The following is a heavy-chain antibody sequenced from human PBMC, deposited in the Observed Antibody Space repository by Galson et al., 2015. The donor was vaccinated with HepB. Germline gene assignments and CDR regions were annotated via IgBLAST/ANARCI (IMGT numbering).Heavy chain of an antibody. V-gene: IGHV3-7*03. CDR3: ARDCSGFCAYYYAMDV. CDR1: GFTFNKHW. D-gene: IGHD2-15*01. CDR2: IKQDGSEK. J-gene: IGHJ6*02. Sequence: SLRLSCAASGFTFNKHWMPWVRQAPGKGLEWVANIKQDGSEKYYVDSVKGRFTISRDNAKNSLYLQMNSLRAEDTAVYYCARDCSGFCAYYYAMDVWGQGTTVTVSS.